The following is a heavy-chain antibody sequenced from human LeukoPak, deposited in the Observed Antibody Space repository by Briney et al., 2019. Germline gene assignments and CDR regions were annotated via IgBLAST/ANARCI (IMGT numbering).Heavy chain of an antibody. Sequence: GGSLRLSCAASGFNFSDYTMTWVRQAPGKGLEWVSSVSGKSDYIYYADSVKGRFTIARDNAKNSIYLQMNSLRAEDTAVYYCAELGITMIGGVWGKGTTVTISS. D-gene: IGHD3-10*02. CDR2: VSGKSDYI. V-gene: IGHV3-21*01. J-gene: IGHJ6*04. CDR3: AELGITMIGGV. CDR1: GFNFSDYT.